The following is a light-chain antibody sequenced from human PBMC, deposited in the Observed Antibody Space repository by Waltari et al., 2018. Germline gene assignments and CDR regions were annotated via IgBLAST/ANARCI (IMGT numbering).Light chain of an antibody. CDR1: SGPLSPRYS. Sequence: QTVVTQEPSFSVSPGGTVPLACGLSSGPLSPRYSPSWYQQTPGQAPRTLIYSTTTRSSGVPDRFSGSILGNKAALTSTGAQADDESDYYCVLYMGSGIWVFGGGTKLTVL. CDR3: VLYMGSGIWV. CDR2: STT. V-gene: IGLV8-61*01. J-gene: IGLJ3*02.